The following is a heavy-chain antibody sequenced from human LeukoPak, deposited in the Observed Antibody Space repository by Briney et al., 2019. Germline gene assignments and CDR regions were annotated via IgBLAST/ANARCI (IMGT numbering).Heavy chain of an antibody. CDR3: ARTLGYCSGGSCRLFDY. Sequence: PSETLSLTCAVSGGSFSAYYWTWIRQPPGKGLEWIGEINHSGSANYNPPLKSRVTISLDTSKNQFSLKLSSVTAADTAVYYCARTLGYCSGGSCRLFDYWGQGTLVTVSS. CDR1: GGSFSAYY. D-gene: IGHD2-15*01. CDR2: INHSGSA. J-gene: IGHJ4*02. V-gene: IGHV4-34*01.